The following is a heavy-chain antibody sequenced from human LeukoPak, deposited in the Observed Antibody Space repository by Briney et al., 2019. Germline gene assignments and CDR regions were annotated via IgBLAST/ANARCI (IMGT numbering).Heavy chain of an antibody. D-gene: IGHD3-3*01. Sequence: GGSLRLSCAASGYTFSSYGMHWVRQAPGKGLEWVTVIRYDGSNKYYADSVKGRFTISRDNSKNTLYLQMNSLRAEDTAVYYCAKDSSLRFLYFDYWGQGTLVTVSS. CDR2: IRYDGSNK. CDR3: AKDSSLRFLYFDY. J-gene: IGHJ4*02. V-gene: IGHV3-30*02. CDR1: GYTFSSYG.